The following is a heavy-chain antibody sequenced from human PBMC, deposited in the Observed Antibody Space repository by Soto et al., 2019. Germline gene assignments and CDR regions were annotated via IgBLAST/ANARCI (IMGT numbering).Heavy chain of an antibody. CDR3: ARHSASWQWFDY. J-gene: IGHJ5*01. CDR1: GGSISSGGYY. Sequence: QVQLQESGPGLVKPSQTLSLTCSVSGGSISSGGYYWSWIRQHPEKGLEWIGYIYYSGSTNYNPSLKSRVIISVDTSSNRFSLDLRPVTAADTAIYYCARHSASWQWFDYWGQGTLVTVSS. V-gene: IGHV4-31*03. D-gene: IGHD1-26*01. CDR2: IYYSGST.